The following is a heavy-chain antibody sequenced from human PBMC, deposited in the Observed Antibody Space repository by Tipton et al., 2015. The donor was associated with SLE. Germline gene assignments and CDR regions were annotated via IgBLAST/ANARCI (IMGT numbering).Heavy chain of an antibody. J-gene: IGHJ6*03. D-gene: IGHD2-2*01. Sequence: LRLSCTVSGGSIGSSSYYWGWIRQPPGKGLEWIGTTHYSGSTFYNPSLKSRVTISVDMSKNQFSVKLTSVTAADTAVYYCARDSRYQLTYYYMDVWGKGTTVTVSS. CDR1: GGSIGSSSYY. V-gene: IGHV4-39*07. CDR2: THYSGST. CDR3: ARDSRYQLTYYYMDV.